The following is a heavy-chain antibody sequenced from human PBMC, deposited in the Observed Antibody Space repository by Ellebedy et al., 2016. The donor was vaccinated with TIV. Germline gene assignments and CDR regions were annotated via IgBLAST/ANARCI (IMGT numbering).Heavy chain of an antibody. D-gene: IGHD4-17*01. CDR1: GFTFSRYS. CDR3: ATDGSYGDYLSPAHASVM. V-gene: IGHV3-7*01. CDR2: INQDATKT. J-gene: IGHJ3*02. Sequence: GESLKISCAASGFTFSRYSMNLVRQAPGKGLEWVANINQDATKTFYVDSVEGRFTISRDNAKNSLFLQMNRLGVEDTAVYYCATDGSYGDYLSPAHASVMWGQGTLVSVSS.